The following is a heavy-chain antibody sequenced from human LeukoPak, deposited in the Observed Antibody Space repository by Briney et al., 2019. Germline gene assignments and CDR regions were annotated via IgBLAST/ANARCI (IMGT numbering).Heavy chain of an antibody. D-gene: IGHD4-17*01. V-gene: IGHV3-30*03. CDR1: GFTFSNYD. CDR3: ARERGDGALG. J-gene: IGHJ4*02. Sequence: GRSLRLSCAASGFTFSNYDMHWVRQAPGKGLEWVAVISYDGTNKYYADSVKGRFTISRDNSKNTLHLQMNSLRAEDTAVYYCARERGDGALGWGQGTLVTVSS. CDR2: ISYDGTNK.